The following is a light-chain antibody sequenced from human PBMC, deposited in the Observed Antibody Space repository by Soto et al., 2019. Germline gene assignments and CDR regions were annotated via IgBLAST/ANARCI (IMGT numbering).Light chain of an antibody. CDR2: DVS. Sequence: DIVLTQSPGTLSLSPGDRATLSFRASQSLSNRYLAWYQQRPGRAPRLLMYDVSSRATGIPDRFSGSGSGIDFTLTINRLGPEDFAVYYCQDYGDSPYSFGRGTKLEIK. CDR3: QDYGDSPYS. CDR1: QSLSNRY. V-gene: IGKV3-20*01. J-gene: IGKJ2*03.